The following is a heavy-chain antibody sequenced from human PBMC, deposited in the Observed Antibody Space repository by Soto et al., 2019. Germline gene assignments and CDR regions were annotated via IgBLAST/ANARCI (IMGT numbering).Heavy chain of an antibody. J-gene: IGHJ4*02. CDR3: ARGTIVGANHSDY. CDR1: GNTFSSYG. CDR2: ISAYNGNT. Sequence: XAGKVSCKASGNTFSSYGIRLVRQAPGQGLLCMGWISAYNGNTNYAQKLQGRVTMTTDTSTSTAYMELRSLRSDDTAVYYCARGTIVGANHSDYWGQGTLVTVSS. V-gene: IGHV1-18*01. D-gene: IGHD1-26*01.